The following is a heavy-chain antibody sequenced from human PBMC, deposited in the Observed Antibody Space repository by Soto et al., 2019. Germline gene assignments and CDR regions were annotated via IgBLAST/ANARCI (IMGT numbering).Heavy chain of an antibody. CDR1: GDSVSSNSVV. J-gene: IGHJ4*02. V-gene: IGHV6-1*01. D-gene: IGHD2-15*01. Sequence: QVQLQQSGPGLVKPSQTLSLTCAISGDSVSSNSVVWNWIRQSPSRGLEWLGRTYYRSQWYYDYAVSVQSRISINPDTSKNQFSLQLNSLTPEDTAVYYCESIIGNSWLDYWGQGTLVTVSS. CDR3: ESIIGNSWLDY. CDR2: TYYRSQWYY.